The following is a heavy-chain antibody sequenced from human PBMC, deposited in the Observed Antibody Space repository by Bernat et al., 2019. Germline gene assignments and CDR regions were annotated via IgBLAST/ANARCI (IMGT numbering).Heavy chain of an antibody. CDR2: FHPGDSDT. V-gene: IGHV5-51*01. Sequence: EVQLVQSGAEVKKPGESLKISCQVSGYTFTNSWIGWVRQMPGKGLEWMGIFHPGDSDTRYSPSFQGQVTMSADKSINTAYLQWSSLKASDTAMDDCARGSIAAVYNWFDPWGQGTLVTVSS. D-gene: IGHD6-13*01. J-gene: IGHJ5*02. CDR1: GYTFTNSW. CDR3: ARGSIAAVYNWFDP.